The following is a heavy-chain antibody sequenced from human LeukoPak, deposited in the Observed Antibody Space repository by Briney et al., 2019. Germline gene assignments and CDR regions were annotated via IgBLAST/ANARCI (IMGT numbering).Heavy chain of an antibody. Sequence: GGSLRLSCAASGFTFSGFGMHWVRQAPGKVLEWVAFISHDGSIKYYVDSVKGRFTISRDNSKNTLYLQMNSLRPDDTAIYFCAKDPFGYSRSSPGDYWGQGTLVTVSS. CDR1: GFTFSGFG. D-gene: IGHD3-16*01. J-gene: IGHJ4*02. CDR2: ISHDGSIK. V-gene: IGHV3-30*18. CDR3: AKDPFGYSRSSPGDY.